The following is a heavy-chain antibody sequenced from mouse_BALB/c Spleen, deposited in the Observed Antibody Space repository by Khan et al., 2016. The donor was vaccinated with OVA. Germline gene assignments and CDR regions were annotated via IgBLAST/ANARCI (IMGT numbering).Heavy chain of an antibody. J-gene: IGHJ4*01. CDR2: IWGDGRT. V-gene: IGHV2-3*01. CDR1: GFSLTTYG. D-gene: IGHD2-3*01. Sequence: QVQLKQSGPGLVAPSQSLSITCTVSGFSLTTYGVNWIRQPPGKGLEWLGVIWGDGRTNYHSALISRLSISKEHSKSQAFVKLNRLQTDDTATYYCAKWGDGSTYAMDYWGQGTSVTVSS. CDR3: AKWGDGSTYAMDY.